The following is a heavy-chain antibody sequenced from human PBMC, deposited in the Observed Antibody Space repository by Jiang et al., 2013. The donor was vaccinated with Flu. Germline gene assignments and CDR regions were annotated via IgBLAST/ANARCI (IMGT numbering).Heavy chain of an antibody. V-gene: IGHV4-34*01. CDR3: ARGKYGDWYFDL. CDR2: INHSGST. Sequence: LLKPSETLSLTCAVYGGSFSGYYWSWIRQPPGKGLEWIGEINHSGSTNYNPSLKSRVTISVDTSKNQFSLKLSSVTAADTAVYYCARGKYGDWYFDLWGRGTLVTVSS. D-gene: IGHD4/OR15-4a*01. J-gene: IGHJ2*01. CDR1: GGSFSGYY.